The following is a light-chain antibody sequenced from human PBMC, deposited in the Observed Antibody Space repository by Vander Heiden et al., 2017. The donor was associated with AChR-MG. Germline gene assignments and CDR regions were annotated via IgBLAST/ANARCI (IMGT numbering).Light chain of an antibody. CDR2: GAS. CDR3: QQYNNWPRT. Sequence: EIVMTQSPATLSVSPGERATTSCRASQSVSSNLAWYQQKPGQAPRLLSYGASTRATGIPARFSGSGSGTEFTLTISSLQSEDFAVYYCQQYNNWPRTFGQGTKVEIK. J-gene: IGKJ1*01. V-gene: IGKV3-15*01. CDR1: QSVSSN.